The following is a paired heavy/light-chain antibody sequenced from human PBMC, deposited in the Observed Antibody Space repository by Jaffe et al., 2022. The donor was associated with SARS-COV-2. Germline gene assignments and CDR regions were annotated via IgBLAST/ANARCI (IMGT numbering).Heavy chain of an antibody. D-gene: IGHD2-15*01. CDR3: AKDHSYVVPGMDSVCDY. J-gene: IGHJ4*02. V-gene: IGHV1-3*01. CDR1: GYTFNYYA. Sequence: QVQLVQSGAEVKRPGASVKVSCKASGYTFNYYAIHWVRQAPGQGLEWMGWINPDNGITKYSQKFQGRLTITRDTSATTSYMELSSLTSADTAMYYCAKDHSYVVPGMDSVCDYWGQGTLVTVSS. CDR2: INPDNGIT.
Light chain of an antibody. CDR2: YDS. CDR1: NIGGKS. CDR3: QVWDSDSGHPV. J-gene: IGLJ2*01. Sequence: SYVVTQPPSVSVAPGKTATITCGGNNIGGKSVRWYNQKPGQAPVLVIYYDSDRAPGIPERFSGSKFENTATLTISRVEAGDEAAYYCQVWDSDSGHPVFGGGTKLTVL. V-gene: IGLV3-21*04.